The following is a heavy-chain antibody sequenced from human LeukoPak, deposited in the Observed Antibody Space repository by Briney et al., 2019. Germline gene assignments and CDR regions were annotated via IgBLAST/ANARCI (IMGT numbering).Heavy chain of an antibody. V-gene: IGHV1-46*01. D-gene: IGHD2-2*01. Sequence: ASVKVSCKASGYTFTSYYMHWVRQAPGQGLEWMGIINPSGGSTSYAQKFQGRVTMTRDTSTSTVYMELSSLRSEDTAVYYCASNTANCSSTSCNLWVLGSWGQGTLVTVSS. J-gene: IGHJ5*02. CDR1: GYTFTSYY. CDR2: INPSGGST. CDR3: ASNTANCSSTSCNLWVLGS.